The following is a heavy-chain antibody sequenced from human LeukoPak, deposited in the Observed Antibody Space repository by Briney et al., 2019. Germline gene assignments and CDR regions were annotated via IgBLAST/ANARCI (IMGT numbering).Heavy chain of an antibody. CDR2: FAGSDTTT. CDR3: TTLGYHLDS. V-gene: IGHV3-48*03. J-gene: IGHJ4*02. D-gene: IGHD3-22*01. Sequence: GGSLRLSCAASGFHFGAYEMNWVRQAPGKGLEWVAYFAGSDTTTYYADSVKGRFIISRDNARNSLYLQMNSLRAEDTALYYCTTLGYHLDSWGQGTLVTVSS. CDR1: GFHFGAYE.